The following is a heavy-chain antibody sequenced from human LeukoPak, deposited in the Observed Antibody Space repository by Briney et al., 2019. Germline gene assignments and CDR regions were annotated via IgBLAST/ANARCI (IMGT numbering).Heavy chain of an antibody. Sequence: SETLSLTCTVPGGSISSYYWSWIWQPPGKGLEWIGYIYYSGSTNYNPSLKSRVTISVDTSKNQFSLKLSSVTAADTAVYYCARAERWLQLIDYWGQGTLVTVSS. V-gene: IGHV4-59*01. D-gene: IGHD5-24*01. CDR1: GGSISSYY. J-gene: IGHJ4*02. CDR2: IYYSGST. CDR3: ARAERWLQLIDY.